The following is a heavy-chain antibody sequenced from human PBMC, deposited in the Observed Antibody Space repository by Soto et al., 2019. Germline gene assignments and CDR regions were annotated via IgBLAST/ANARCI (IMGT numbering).Heavy chain of an antibody. CDR1: GGSISSGGDS. CDR3: ASAGGLGAVAADY. V-gene: IGHV4-30-2*01. Sequence: QLQLQESGSGLVKPSQTLSLTCAVSGGSISSGGDSWSWIRQPPEKGLEWIGYIYQSGSTYYNPSLKSRVTISVDRSKNQFSLKLSSVTAADTAVFYCASAGGLGAVAADYWGQGTLVTVSS. CDR2: IYQSGST. J-gene: IGHJ4*02. D-gene: IGHD6-19*01.